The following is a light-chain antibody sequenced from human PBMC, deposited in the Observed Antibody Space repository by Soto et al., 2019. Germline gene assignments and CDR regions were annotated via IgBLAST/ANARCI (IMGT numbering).Light chain of an antibody. Sequence: DIQMTQSPSSLSASVRDRDTITCGASQDIIKFLSWYQQRPGRVPKLLIYAASTLLSGVPSRFSGSASGTNFTLTISSLQPEDLATYYCQNYHSAPATFVQGTKVDI. CDR2: AAS. J-gene: IGKJ1*01. CDR1: QDIIKF. CDR3: QNYHSAPAT. V-gene: IGKV1-27*01.